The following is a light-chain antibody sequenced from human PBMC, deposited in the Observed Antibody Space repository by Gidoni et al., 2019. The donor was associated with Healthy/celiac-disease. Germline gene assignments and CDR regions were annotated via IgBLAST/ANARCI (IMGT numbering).Light chain of an antibody. J-gene: IGKJ2*04. V-gene: IGKV4-1*01. Sequence: DIVMTQSPDSLAVSLGARATINCKSSQSVLYSSNNKNYLAWYQQKPGQPPKLLIYWAATRESGVPDRCSGSGSWTDFTPPISSLQAEDVAVYYCQQYYGTPMCSFGQGTKLEIK. CDR2: WAA. CDR3: QQYYGTPMCS. CDR1: QSVLYSSNNKNY.